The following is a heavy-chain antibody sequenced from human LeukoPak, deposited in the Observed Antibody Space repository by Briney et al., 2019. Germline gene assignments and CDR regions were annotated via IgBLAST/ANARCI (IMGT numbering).Heavy chain of an antibody. CDR2: FYYSGTT. CDR3: ARAPTFSYDTSGYYLDY. D-gene: IGHD3-22*01. CDR1: GASINSDYY. J-gene: IGHJ4*02. V-gene: IGHV4-30-4*08. Sequence: SETLSLTRNISGASINSDYYWNWFRQPPGKGLEWIGYFYYSGTTCYNPSLKSRLSISVDTSKNQFSLKLNSVTAADTAVYFCARAPTFSYDTSGYYLDYWGQGTLVTVSS.